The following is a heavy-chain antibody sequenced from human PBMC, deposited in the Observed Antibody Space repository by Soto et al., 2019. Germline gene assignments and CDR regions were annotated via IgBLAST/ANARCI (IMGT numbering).Heavy chain of an antibody. CDR1: GFTFSTSW. CDR2: IKEDGSET. Sequence: EVQLVESGGGLVQPGGSLRLSCAASGFTFSTSWMTWVRQAPGKGLEWVANIKEDGSETYYLDSVKGRFTVSKDNAKNSLYLQMNSLRAEDTAVYYCARDRGPNTFDYWGRGTLVTVSS. J-gene: IGHJ4*02. V-gene: IGHV3-7*01. CDR3: ARDRGPNTFDY.